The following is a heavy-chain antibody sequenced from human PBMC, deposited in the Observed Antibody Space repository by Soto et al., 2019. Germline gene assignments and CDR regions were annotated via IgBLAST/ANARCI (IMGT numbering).Heavy chain of an antibody. J-gene: IGHJ6*02. Sequence: QPGGSLRLSCLASGFTFRDFAMTWVRHVPGRGLEWVASLDGAGGSTYYAESVRGRFSISRDNSQNTLFLQMKRLTVDDTAIYYCAAPRDEYGSGVSWFTYGMDIWGQGTTVTVSS. CDR2: LDGAGGST. CDR3: AAPRDEYGSGVSWFTYGMDI. CDR1: GFTFRDFA. V-gene: IGHV3-23*01. D-gene: IGHD3-10*01.